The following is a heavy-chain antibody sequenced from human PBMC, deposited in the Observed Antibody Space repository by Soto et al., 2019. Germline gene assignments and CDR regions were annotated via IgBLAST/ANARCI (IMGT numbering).Heavy chain of an antibody. Sequence: GGSLRLSCAASGFTFSSYSMNWVRQAPGKGLEWVSSISSSSSYIYYADSVKGRFTISRDNAKNSLYLQMNSLRAEDTAVYYCARDIWGTGTTWRAFDYYYGMDVWGQGTTVTVSS. CDR2: ISSSSSYI. J-gene: IGHJ6*02. V-gene: IGHV3-21*03. D-gene: IGHD1-7*01. CDR3: ARDIWGTGTTWRAFDYYYGMDV. CDR1: GFTFSSYS.